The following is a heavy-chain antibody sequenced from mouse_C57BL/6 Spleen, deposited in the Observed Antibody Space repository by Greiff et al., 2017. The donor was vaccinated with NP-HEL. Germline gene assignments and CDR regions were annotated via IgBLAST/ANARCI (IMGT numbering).Heavy chain of an antibody. Sequence: DVKLVESGGGLVQPGGSLKLSCAASGFTFSDYYMYWVRQTPEKRLEWVAYISNGGGSTYYPDTVKGRFTISRDNAKNTLYLQMSRLKSEDTAMYYCARQYYDAMDYWGQGTSVTVSS. CDR1: GFTFSDYY. CDR2: ISNGGGST. J-gene: IGHJ4*01. D-gene: IGHD1-1*02. CDR3: ARQYYDAMDY. V-gene: IGHV5-12*01.